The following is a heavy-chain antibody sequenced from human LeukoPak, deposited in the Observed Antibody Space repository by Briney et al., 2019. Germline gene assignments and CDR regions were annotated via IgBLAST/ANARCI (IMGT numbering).Heavy chain of an antibody. CDR1: GFTFSNAW. CDR3: TTDFSGSYYATEY. V-gene: IGHV3-15*01. D-gene: IGHD1-26*01. J-gene: IGHJ4*02. Sequence: GGSLRLSCAASGFTFSNAWMSWVRQAPGKGLEWVGRIKSKTDGGTTDYAAPVKGRCTISRDDSKNTLYLQMNSLKTEDTAVYYCTTDFSGSYYATEYWGQGTLVTVSS. CDR2: IKSKTDGGTT.